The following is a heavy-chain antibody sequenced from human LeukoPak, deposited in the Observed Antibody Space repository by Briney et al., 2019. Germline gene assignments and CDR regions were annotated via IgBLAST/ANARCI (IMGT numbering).Heavy chain of an antibody. D-gene: IGHD3-10*01. CDR2: INPSGENK. Sequence: GASVKVSCKASGYSFYNFCMHWVRQAPGHGLEWMGVINPSGENKRYAQKFQGRVTLTRDMSTSTVHMELSSLRSEDTAVYYCARATRGYDTGRDLDYWGQGTLVTVSS. CDR1: GYSFYNFC. J-gene: IGHJ4*02. V-gene: IGHV1-46*02. CDR3: ARATRGYDTGRDLDY.